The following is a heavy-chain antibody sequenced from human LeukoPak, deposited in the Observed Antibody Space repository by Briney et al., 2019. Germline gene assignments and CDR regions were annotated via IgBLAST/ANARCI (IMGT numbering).Heavy chain of an antibody. CDR1: GFTFSSYG. CDR2: ISYDGSNK. J-gene: IGHJ4*02. CDR3: AKDGIVVVPAASFIDY. V-gene: IGHV3-30*18. Sequence: PGGSLRLSCAASGFTFSSYGMHWVRQAPGKGLEWVAVISYDGSNKYYADSVKGRFTISRDNSKNTLYLQMNSLRAEDTAVYYCAKDGIVVVPAASFIDYWGQGTLVTVSS. D-gene: IGHD2-2*01.